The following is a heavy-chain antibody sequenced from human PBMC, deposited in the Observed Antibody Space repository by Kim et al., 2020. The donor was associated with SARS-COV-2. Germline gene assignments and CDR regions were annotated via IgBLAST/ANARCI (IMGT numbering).Heavy chain of an antibody. V-gene: IGHV3-15*01. D-gene: IGHD3-22*01. CDR3: ASQGSLQY. CDR1: GFTFSDAW. J-gene: IGHJ4*02. CDR2: IKLTAHGGTT. Sequence: GGSLRLSCAASGFTFSDAWMNWVRQAPGKGLEWIGRIKLTAHGGTTDYAAPLEGRSTISRDDSKNTLYLQMESLRADDTALYYCASQGSLQYWGQGTLVTVSS.